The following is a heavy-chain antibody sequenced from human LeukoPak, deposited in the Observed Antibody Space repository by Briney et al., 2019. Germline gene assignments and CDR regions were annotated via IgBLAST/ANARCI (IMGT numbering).Heavy chain of an antibody. V-gene: IGHV5-51*01. CDR2: IYPGDSDT. CDR3: ARLIPDYGDYNYYYGMDV. D-gene: IGHD4-17*01. Sequence: GESLKISCKGSGYSFTSYWIGWVRQMPGKGLEWMGIIYPGDSDTRYSPSFQGQVTISADKSISTAYLQWSSLKASDTAMYYCARLIPDYGDYNYYYGMDVWGQGTTVTVSS. CDR1: GYSFTSYW. J-gene: IGHJ6*02.